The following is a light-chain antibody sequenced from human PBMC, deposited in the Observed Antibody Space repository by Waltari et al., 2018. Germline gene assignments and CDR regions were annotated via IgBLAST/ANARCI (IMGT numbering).Light chain of an antibody. CDR3: QQYSTNSLT. CDR1: RSIRSY. V-gene: IGKV1-5*03. Sequence: DIQLTQPPSTLSASVGDRVTITCRARRSIRSYMAWYQQKPGKAPKLLIHEASTLETGVPSTFSGSESGTEFTLTISSLQPDDVATYYCQQYSTNSLTFGGGTKVEIK. CDR2: EAS. J-gene: IGKJ4*01.